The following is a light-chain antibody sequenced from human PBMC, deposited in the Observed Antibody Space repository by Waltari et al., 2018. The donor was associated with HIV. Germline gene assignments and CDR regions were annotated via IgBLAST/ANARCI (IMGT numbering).Light chain of an antibody. CDR2: KDN. Sequence: QSVLTQAPSASGTPGQRVTISCSGSNSTIGTNYVYWYHQLPGTAPKLLIYKDNQRPSGSPDRFSGSKSDTSASLAISGLRSEDEADYFCAAWDDSLSGRVFGGGTKLTVL. CDR1: NSTIGTNY. V-gene: IGLV1-47*01. J-gene: IGLJ3*02. CDR3: AAWDDSLSGRV.